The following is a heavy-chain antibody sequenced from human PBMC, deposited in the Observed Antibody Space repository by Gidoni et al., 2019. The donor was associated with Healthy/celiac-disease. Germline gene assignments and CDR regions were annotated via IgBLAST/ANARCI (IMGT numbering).Heavy chain of an antibody. CDR3: ARRAGLKKGGQWLVRPLWYFDY. D-gene: IGHD6-19*01. J-gene: IGHJ4*02. Sequence: QLQLQESGPGLVKPSETLSLTCPVSGGSISSSRYYWGWIRQPPGKGLEWIGSIYYSGSTYYNPSLKSRVTISVDTSKNQFSLKLSSVTAADTAVYYCARRAGLKKGGQWLVRPLWYFDYWGQGTLVTVSS. CDR1: GGSISSSRYY. CDR2: IYYSGST. V-gene: IGHV4-39*01.